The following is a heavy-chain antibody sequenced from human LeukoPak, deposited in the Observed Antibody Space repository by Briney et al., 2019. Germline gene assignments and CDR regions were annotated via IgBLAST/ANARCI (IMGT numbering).Heavy chain of an antibody. D-gene: IGHD3-3*01. CDR3: AKDHGITIFGVVIMGAFDI. CDR2: ISGSGGST. V-gene: IGHV3-23*01. CDR1: GFTFSSYA. J-gene: IGHJ3*02. Sequence: PGGSPRLSCAASGFTFSSYAMSWVRQAPGKGLEWVSAISGSGGSTYYADSVKGRFTISRDNSKNTLYLQMNSLRAEDTAVYYCAKDHGITIFGVVIMGAFDIWGQGTMVTVSS.